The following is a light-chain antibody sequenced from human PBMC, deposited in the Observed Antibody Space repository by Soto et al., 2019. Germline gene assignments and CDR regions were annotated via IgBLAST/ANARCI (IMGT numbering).Light chain of an antibody. J-gene: IGKJ1*01. Sequence: DIQMTQSPPTLSSSFGDIVTITCRASQSVFTWLAWYQQKSGKAPKLLISAATRLESGVPSRFSGSGSETEFTLTITSLQPDDFATYYCLQYSDYSAVGQGTKVEIK. CDR2: AAT. CDR3: LQYSDYSA. V-gene: IGKV1-5*01. CDR1: QSVFTW.